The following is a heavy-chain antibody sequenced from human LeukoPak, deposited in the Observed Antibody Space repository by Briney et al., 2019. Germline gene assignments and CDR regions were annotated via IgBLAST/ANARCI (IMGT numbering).Heavy chain of an antibody. V-gene: IGHV4-39*07. Sequence: SETLSLTCTVPGGSISSSSYYWGWIRQPPGKGLEWIGSIYYSGSTYYNPSLKSRVTISVDTSKNQFSLKLSSVTAADTAVYYCARENSAATRYWGQGTLVTVSS. D-gene: IGHD2/OR15-2a*01. J-gene: IGHJ4*02. CDR1: GGSISSSSYY. CDR2: IYYSGST. CDR3: ARENSAATRY.